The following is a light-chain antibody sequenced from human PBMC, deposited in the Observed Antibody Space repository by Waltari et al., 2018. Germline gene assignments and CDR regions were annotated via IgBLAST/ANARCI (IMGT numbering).Light chain of an antibody. CDR3: AAWDDSLSGFYV. CDR2: RNN. V-gene: IGLV1-47*01. CDR1: SSNIGSNY. Sequence: QSVLTQPPSASGTPGQRVTISCSGSSSNIGSNYVYWYQQLPGTAPKLLIYRNNQRPSGVPARFSGSKSGTSASLAISGLRSEDEADYYCAAWDDSLSGFYVFGTGTKVTVL. J-gene: IGLJ1*01.